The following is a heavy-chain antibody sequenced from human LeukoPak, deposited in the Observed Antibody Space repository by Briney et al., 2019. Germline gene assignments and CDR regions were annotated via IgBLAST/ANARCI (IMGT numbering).Heavy chain of an antibody. CDR3: AKHIEIEGARPIFAY. CDR2: LGWNICSV. V-gene: IGHV3-9*01. Sequence: PGRSLSLSCAASGFTFSGNAMNWVQQAPGKGLDWVSGLGWNICSVGYADSVKGRFTISRDNAKNSLYLQMNSLRAEDTPLYYCAKHIEIEGARPIFAYWGQGTLVSVSS. CDR1: GFTFSGNA. D-gene: IGHD1-26*01. J-gene: IGHJ4*02.